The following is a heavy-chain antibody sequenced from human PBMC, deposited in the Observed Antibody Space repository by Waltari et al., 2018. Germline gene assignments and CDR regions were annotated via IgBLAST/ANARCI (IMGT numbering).Heavy chain of an antibody. Sequence: EVQLLESGGGLVQPGGSLRLSCAASGFTFSSYAMSWVRQAPGKGLEWVSVIYSGGSSTYYADSVKGRFTISRDNSKNTLYLQMNSLRAEDTAVYYCARNCPYYDFWSGYRSAFDIWGQGTMVTVSS. CDR2: IYSGGSST. V-gene: IGHV3-23*03. CDR3: ARNCPYYDFWSGYRSAFDI. D-gene: IGHD3-3*01. J-gene: IGHJ3*02. CDR1: GFTFSSYA.